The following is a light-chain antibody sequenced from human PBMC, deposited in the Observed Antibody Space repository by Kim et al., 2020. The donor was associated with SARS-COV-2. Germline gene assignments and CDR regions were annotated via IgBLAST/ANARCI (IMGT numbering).Light chain of an antibody. CDR1: EVAKKY. V-gene: IGLV3-27*01. J-gene: IGLJ3*02. CDR2: KDS. Sequence: VAPGQTAGITCSGEEVAKKYVRWLQQKSGQAPAVVIYKDSERPSGIPERISGSSSGTTATLSISGAQVDDEADYYCYFAADNNLVFGGGTQLTVL. CDR3: YFAADNNLV.